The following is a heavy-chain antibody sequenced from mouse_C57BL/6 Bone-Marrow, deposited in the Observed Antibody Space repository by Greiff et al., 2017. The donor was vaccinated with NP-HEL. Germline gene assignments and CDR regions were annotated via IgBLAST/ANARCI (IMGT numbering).Heavy chain of an antibody. CDR2: ISDGGSYT. CDR1: GFTFSSYA. J-gene: IGHJ4*01. CDR3: ARDQDYYGSSLYYYAMDY. D-gene: IGHD1-1*01. V-gene: IGHV5-4*01. Sequence: EVKVEESGGGLVKPGGSLKLSCAASGFTFSSYAMSWVRQTPEKRLEWVATISDGGSYTYYPDNVKGRFTISRDNAKNNLYLQMSHLKSEDTAMYYCARDQDYYGSSLYYYAMDYWGQGTSVTVSS.